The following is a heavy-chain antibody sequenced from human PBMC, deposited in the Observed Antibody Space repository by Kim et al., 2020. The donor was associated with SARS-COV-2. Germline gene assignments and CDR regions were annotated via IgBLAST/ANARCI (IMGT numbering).Heavy chain of an antibody. Sequence: NYKPSHNSRVTMSVDTSKNQFSLKLSSVTAADTAVYYCARKDYSSSGFDFWGQGTLVTVSS. J-gene: IGHJ4*02. CDR3: ARKDYSSSGFDF. V-gene: IGHV4-4*07. D-gene: IGHD6-6*01.